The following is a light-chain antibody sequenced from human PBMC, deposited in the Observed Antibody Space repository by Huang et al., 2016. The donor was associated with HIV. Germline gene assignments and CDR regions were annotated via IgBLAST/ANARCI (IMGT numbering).Light chain of an antibody. V-gene: IGKV1D-13*01. CDR1: QGISNT. J-gene: IGKJ4*01. CDR3: QQFNHYPLT. CDR2: DAS. Sequence: QLTQSPSSLSASVGDRVTITCRASQGISNTFAWYQQKPGKAPKLLIYDASSLQTGAPSRFSGSGSGTEFTLTISSLQPEDCATYYCQQFNHYPLTFGGGTKVEIE.